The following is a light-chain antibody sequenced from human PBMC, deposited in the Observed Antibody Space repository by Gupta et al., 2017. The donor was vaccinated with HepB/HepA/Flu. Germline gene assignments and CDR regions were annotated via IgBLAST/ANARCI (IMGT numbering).Light chain of an antibody. Sequence: IVMTQSPATVSVSPGERATLSCRASQSISSSLAWYQEKPGQAPRPLIYGASTRATGIPARFSGSGSGTEFTLTISSLQSEDSAVYYCQQYNNWPRSFGQGTKLEIK. J-gene: IGKJ2*04. CDR3: QQYNNWPRS. CDR1: QSISSS. V-gene: IGKV3-15*01. CDR2: GAS.